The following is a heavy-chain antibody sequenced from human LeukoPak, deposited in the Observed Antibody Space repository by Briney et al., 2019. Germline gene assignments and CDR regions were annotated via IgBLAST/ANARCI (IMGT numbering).Heavy chain of an antibody. J-gene: IGHJ2*01. D-gene: IGHD3-9*01. CDR1: GFTFISYE. V-gene: IGHV3-48*03. Sequence: GGSLRLSCAASGFTFISYEMNWVRQAPGKGLEWVSYISSSGSTIYYADSVKGRFTISRDNAKNSLYLQMNSLRAEDTAVYYCARSRLTKGYFDLWGRGTLVTVSS. CDR3: ARSRLTKGYFDL. CDR2: ISSSGSTI.